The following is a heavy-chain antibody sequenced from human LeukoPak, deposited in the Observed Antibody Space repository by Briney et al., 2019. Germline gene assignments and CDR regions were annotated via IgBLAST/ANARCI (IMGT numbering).Heavy chain of an antibody. Sequence: PSETLSLTRTVSGGSISSYYWSWIRQPPGKGLEWIGRIYTSGSTNYNPSLKSRVTMSVDTSKNQFSLKLSSVTAADTAVYYCARDVVGAASNYLDYSAQGTLVTVSS. J-gene: IGHJ4*02. CDR3: ARDVVGAASNYLDY. CDR1: GGSISSYY. V-gene: IGHV4-4*07. CDR2: IYTSGST. D-gene: IGHD2-15*01.